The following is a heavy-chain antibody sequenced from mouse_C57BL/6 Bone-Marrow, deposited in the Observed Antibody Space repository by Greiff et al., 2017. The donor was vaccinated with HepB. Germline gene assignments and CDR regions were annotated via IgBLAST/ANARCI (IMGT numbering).Heavy chain of an antibody. CDR3: ARDYGSSYWYFDV. Sequence: VKLSCKASGYTFTSYWMHWVKQRPGRGLEWIGRIDPNSGGTKYNEKFKSKATLTVDKPSSTAYMQLSSLTSEDSAVYYCARDYGSSYWYFDVWGTGTTVTVSS. V-gene: IGHV1-72*01. J-gene: IGHJ1*03. CDR2: IDPNSGGT. CDR1: GYTFTSYW. D-gene: IGHD1-1*01.